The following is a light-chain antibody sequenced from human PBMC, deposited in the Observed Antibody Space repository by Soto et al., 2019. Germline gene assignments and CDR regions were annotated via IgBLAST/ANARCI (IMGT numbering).Light chain of an antibody. CDR1: QRISGW. CDR3: QQYDSFSVT. V-gene: IGKV1-5*01. Sequence: IQMTQYPSCMSPSVSDTVTITCRASQRISGWLAWHQQKPGKAPKLLIYDVSALKRGVPPRFSGSGSGTEFTLTISSLQHEDFATYYCQQYDSFSVTFGQGTKVDI. CDR2: DVS. J-gene: IGKJ1*01.